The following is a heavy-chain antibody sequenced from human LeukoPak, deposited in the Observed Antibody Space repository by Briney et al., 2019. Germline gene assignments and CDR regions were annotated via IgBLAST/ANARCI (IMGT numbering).Heavy chain of an antibody. Sequence: GRSLRLSRAPSRFTFSNYWMNWLRPAPAKGREWVANIKQDGREKYYADSLKGRFTISRDNAKNSLYLQIKSLRPQDAGAHYCAKEGAYAIMTCDSWGQGTLVTVS. CDR3: AKEGAYAIMTCDS. J-gene: IGHJ5*01. CDR1: RFTFSNYW. V-gene: IGHV3-7*01. CDR2: IKQDGREK. D-gene: IGHD5-12*01.